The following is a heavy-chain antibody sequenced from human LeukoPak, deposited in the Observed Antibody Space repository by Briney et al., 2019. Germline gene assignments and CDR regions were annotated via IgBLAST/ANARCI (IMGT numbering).Heavy chain of an antibody. Sequence: GGSLRLSCAASEFTFSDYYMSWIRQAPGKGLEWVSYISSSDSTIYYADSVKGRFTISRDNAKNSLYLQMNSLRAEDTAVYYCARHLGGPSISGYSLGEFDYWGQGTLVTVSS. CDR1: EFTFSDYY. D-gene: IGHD6-13*01. V-gene: IGHV3-11*01. CDR2: ISSSDSTI. CDR3: ARHLGGPSISGYSLGEFDY. J-gene: IGHJ4*02.